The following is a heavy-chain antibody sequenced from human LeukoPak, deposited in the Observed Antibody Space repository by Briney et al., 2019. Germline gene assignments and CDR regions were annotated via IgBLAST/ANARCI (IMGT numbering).Heavy chain of an antibody. CDR2: INYSGST. CDR3: ARGPAVVEVVGATRENWFDP. CDR1: GGSFSGYY. D-gene: IGHD2-15*01. J-gene: IGHJ5*02. Sequence: SETLSLTCAVSGGSFSGYYWSWIRQPPGKGLEWIGEINYSGSTNYNPSLKSRVTISVDTSKNQFSLKLSSVTAADTAVYYCARGPAVVEVVGATRENWFDPWCQGTLVTVPS. V-gene: IGHV4-34*01.